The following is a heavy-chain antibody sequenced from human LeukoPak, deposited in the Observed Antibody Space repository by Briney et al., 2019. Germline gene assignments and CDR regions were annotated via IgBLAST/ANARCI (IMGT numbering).Heavy chain of an antibody. V-gene: IGHV3-21*04. Sequence: GGSLRLSCVASGFTFSSYSMNWVRQAPGKGLEWVSSITRSSYIYYADSVKGRFTISRDNSKHTLYLQMNSLRAEDTAVYYCSKWKAIVLVPAARSPIDYWGQGTLVTVSS. D-gene: IGHD2-2*01. CDR2: ITRSSYI. J-gene: IGHJ4*02. CDR1: GFTFSSYS. CDR3: SKWKAIVLVPAARSPIDY.